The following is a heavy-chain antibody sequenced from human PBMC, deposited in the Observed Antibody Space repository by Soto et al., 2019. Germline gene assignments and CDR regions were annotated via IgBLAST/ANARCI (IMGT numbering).Heavy chain of an antibody. CDR3: ARAYSPDYYDSSGYYYFDY. V-gene: IGHV4-59*12. CDR1: GGSISSYY. J-gene: IGHJ4*02. D-gene: IGHD3-22*01. CDR2: IYYSGST. Sequence: SETLSLTCTVSGGSISSYYWSWIRQPPGKGLEWIGYIYYSGSTNYNPSLKSRVTISVDTSKNQFSLKLSSVTAADTAVYYCARAYSPDYYDSSGYYYFDYWGQGTLVTVSS.